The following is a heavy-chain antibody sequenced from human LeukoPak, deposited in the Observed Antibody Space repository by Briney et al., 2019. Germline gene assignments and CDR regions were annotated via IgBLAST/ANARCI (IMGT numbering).Heavy chain of an antibody. CDR2: ISGSGGST. V-gene: IGHV3-23*01. CDR1: GFTFSSYG. D-gene: IGHD3-10*01. CDR3: AKDRNAITMVRGVITGTFDY. J-gene: IGHJ4*02. Sequence: GGSLRLSCAASGFTFSSYGMSWVRQAPGKGLEWVSAISGSGGSTYYADSVKGRFTISRDNSKNTLYLQMNSLRAEDTAVYYCAKDRNAITMVRGVITGTFDYWGQGTLVTVSS.